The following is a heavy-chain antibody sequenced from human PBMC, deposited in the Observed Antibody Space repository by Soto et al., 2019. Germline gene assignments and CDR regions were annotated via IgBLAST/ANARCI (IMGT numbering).Heavy chain of an antibody. V-gene: IGHV3-33*01. CDR1: KFTFSSYG. CDR3: AREEGVVARAFDY. J-gene: IGHJ4*02. Sequence: QVQLVESGGGVVQPGRSLRLSCVALKFTFSSYGWQWVRQAPGKGLEWVAIIWHDGSNKYYADSVKGRFTVSRDNSKNTLYLEMNSLRAEHTAVYYCAREEGVVARAFDYWGQGTLVTVSS. D-gene: IGHD2-15*01. CDR2: IWHDGSNK.